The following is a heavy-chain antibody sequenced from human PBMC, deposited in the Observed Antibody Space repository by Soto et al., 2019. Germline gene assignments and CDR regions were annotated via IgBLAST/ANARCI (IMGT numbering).Heavy chain of an antibody. CDR2: IYYTGST. J-gene: IGHJ5*02. D-gene: IGHD1-26*01. V-gene: IGHV4-30-4*01. CDR3: ARIPLLQGGWFDP. CDR1: GDSISTGDYY. Sequence: SETLSLTCSVSGDSISTGDYYWSWLRQPPRKGPEWIGYIYYTGSTYYNPSLKSQFTISIDTSKTQFSLEVNSVTAADTAVYYCARIPLLQGGWFDPWGQGTLVTVS.